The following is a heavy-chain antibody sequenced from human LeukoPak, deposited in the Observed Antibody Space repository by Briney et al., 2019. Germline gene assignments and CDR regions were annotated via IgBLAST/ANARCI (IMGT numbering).Heavy chain of an antibody. CDR1: GFTFSNYG. CDR3: GEEYAGSPHYYYYMDV. J-gene: IGHJ6*03. CDR2: IRYDGSDK. Sequence: PGGSLRLSCAASGFTFSNYGMHRVRQAPGKGLEWVAFIRYDGSDKYYADSVKGRLTISRDNSKRTLYLQMNSLRAEDTAVYYCGEEYAGSPHYYYYMDVWGKGTTVTVSS. V-gene: IGHV3-30*02.